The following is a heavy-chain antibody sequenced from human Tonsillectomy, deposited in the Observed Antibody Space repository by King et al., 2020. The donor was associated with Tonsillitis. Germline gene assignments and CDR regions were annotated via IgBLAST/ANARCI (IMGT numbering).Heavy chain of an antibody. J-gene: IGHJ4*02. Sequence: VQLQESGPGLVKPSQTLSLTCAVSGGSISSGGYSWSWIRQPPGKGLEWIGYIYYSGSTYYNPSLKSRVTISVDTSKNQFSLKLSSVTAADTAVYYCAREGGISSTFYYWGQGTLVTVSS. V-gene: IGHV4-30-4*07. CDR2: IYYSGST. CDR1: GGSISSGGYS. CDR3: AREGGISSTFYY. D-gene: IGHD6-6*01.